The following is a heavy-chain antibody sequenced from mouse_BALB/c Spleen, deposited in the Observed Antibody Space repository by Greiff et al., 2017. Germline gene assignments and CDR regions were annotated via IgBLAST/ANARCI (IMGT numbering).Heavy chain of an antibody. CDR3: TRGGNYVYAMDY. CDR1: GYTFTSYW. V-gene: IGHV1S22*01. Sequence: LQQPGSELVRPGASVKLSCKASGYTFTSYWMHWVKQRHGQGLEWIGNIYPGSGSTNYDEKFKSKGTLTVDTSSSTAYMHLSSLTSEDSAVYYCTRGGNYVYAMDYWGQGTSVTVSS. CDR2: IYPGSGST. J-gene: IGHJ4*01. D-gene: IGHD2-1*01.